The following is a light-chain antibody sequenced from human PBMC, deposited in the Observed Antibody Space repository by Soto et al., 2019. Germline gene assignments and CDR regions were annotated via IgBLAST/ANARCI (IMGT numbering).Light chain of an antibody. Sequence: QSELTQPPSVSAAPGQQVTISCSGSSSNIGNNYVSWYQNLPGTSPKLLIYENNKRPSGIPDRFSGSKSGTSATLGITGLQTGDGATYYCGTCDNSLPVWVFGGVTKLTVL. V-gene: IGLV1-51*02. J-gene: IGLJ3*02. CDR3: GTCDNSLPVWV. CDR1: SSNIGNNY. CDR2: ENN.